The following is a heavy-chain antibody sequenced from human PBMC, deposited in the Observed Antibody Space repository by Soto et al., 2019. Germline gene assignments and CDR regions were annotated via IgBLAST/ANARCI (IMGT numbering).Heavy chain of an antibody. D-gene: IGHD1-26*01. Sequence: GGSLRLSCAASGFTVSTNYMSWVRQAPGKGLEWVSGIYSGDSTSYADSVKGRFTISKDNSKNTLYLQMNSLRAEDTAVYYCAKGPIVGANYNFYDMDVWGQGTTVTVSS. CDR1: GFTVSTNY. J-gene: IGHJ6*02. CDR3: AKGPIVGANYNFYDMDV. V-gene: IGHV3-53*01. CDR2: IYSGDST.